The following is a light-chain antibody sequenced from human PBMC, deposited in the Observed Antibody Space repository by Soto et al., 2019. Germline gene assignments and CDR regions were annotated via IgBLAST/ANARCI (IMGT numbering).Light chain of an antibody. CDR1: SGHSTYA. V-gene: IGLV4-69*01. CDR3: QTWGTGIWV. J-gene: IGLJ3*02. Sequence: QAVVTQSPSASASLGASVKLTCTLSSGHSTYAIAWHHQQPEKGPRYLMNLNSDGSHSKGDGIPDRFSGSSSGTERYLTISSLQCEDEADYYCQTWGTGIWVFGGGTKLTVL. CDR2: LNSDGSH.